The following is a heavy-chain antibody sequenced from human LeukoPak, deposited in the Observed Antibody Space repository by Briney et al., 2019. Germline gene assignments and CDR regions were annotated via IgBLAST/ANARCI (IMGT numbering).Heavy chain of an antibody. Sequence: SVKVSCKASGGTFSSYAISWVRQAPGQGLEWMGGIIPIFGTANYAQKFQGRVTMTRDMSTSTVYMELSSLRSEDTAVYYCARAGEIAARGFDYWGQGTLVTVSS. J-gene: IGHJ4*02. D-gene: IGHD6-6*01. CDR3: ARAGEIAARGFDY. CDR2: IIPIFGTA. V-gene: IGHV1-69*05. CDR1: GGTFSSYA.